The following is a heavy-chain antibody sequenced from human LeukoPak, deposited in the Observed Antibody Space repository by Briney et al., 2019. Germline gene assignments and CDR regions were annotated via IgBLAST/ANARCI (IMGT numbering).Heavy chain of an antibody. Sequence: GGSLRLSCAASGFTFSTYTMNWVRQAPGKGLEWVSSISSSGTYIYFADSVKGRFTISRDNAKNSLYLQMNSLRAEDTAVYYCARGALYCSSTSCYLDYWGQGTLVTVSS. CDR1: GFTFSTYT. J-gene: IGHJ4*02. CDR3: ARGALYCSSTSCYLDY. D-gene: IGHD2-2*01. CDR2: ISSSGTYI. V-gene: IGHV3-21*01.